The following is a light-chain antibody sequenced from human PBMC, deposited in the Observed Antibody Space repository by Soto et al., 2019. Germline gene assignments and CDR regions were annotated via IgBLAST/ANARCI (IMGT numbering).Light chain of an antibody. J-gene: IGKJ5*01. V-gene: IGKV1-39*01. CDR2: AAS. Sequence: DIQMTQSPSSLSASVGDRVTITCRASQSISSYLNWYQQKPGKAPKLLIYAASSLQSGVPSRFSGSGSGPDFTLTISSLQPEDFATYYCQQSYSTPLITFGQGTRLEIK. CDR1: QSISSY. CDR3: QQSYSTPLIT.